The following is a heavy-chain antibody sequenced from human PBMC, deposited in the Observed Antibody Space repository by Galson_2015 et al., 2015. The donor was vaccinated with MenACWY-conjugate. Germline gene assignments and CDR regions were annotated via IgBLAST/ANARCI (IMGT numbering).Heavy chain of an antibody. D-gene: IGHD5-12*01. V-gene: IGHV3-23*01. CDR3: AKTPLGSYHFVDV. CDR1: GFSFGNYA. CDR2: IGASGGGT. Sequence: SLRLSCAVSGFSFGNYALSWVRQGPGKGLEWVSGIGASGGGTYYPDSVKGRFTISRDNSKNTLFLQMNSLRAEDTAVYYCAKTPLGSYHFVDVRGKGTAVTVSS. J-gene: IGHJ6*03.